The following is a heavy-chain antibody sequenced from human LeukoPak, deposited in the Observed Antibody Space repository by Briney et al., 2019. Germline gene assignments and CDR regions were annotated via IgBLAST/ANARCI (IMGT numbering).Heavy chain of an antibody. J-gene: IGHJ4*02. Sequence: SETLSLTCTVSGDSISSGNYWGWIRQPPGKGLEWIGSIFHTGSTYFNLSLKSRVTISVDTSKNQFSLKLGSVTAADTAVYYCARGSLRLGELSSFDYWGQGTLVTVSS. D-gene: IGHD3-16*02. CDR2: IFHTGST. V-gene: IGHV4-38-2*02. CDR1: GDSISSGNY. CDR3: ARGSLRLGELSSFDY.